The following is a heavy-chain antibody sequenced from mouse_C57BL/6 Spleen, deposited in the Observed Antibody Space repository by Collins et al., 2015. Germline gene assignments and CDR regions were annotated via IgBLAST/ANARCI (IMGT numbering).Heavy chain of an antibody. V-gene: IGHV1-18*01. D-gene: IGHD1-1*01. Sequence: EVQLQQSGPELVKPGASVKIPCKASGYTFTDYNMDWVKQSHGKSLEWIGDINPNNGGTSYNQKFKGKATLTVDKSSSTAYMELRSLTSEDSAVYYCARSGYYGSSPWFAYWGQGTLVTVSA. CDR1: GYTFTDYN. CDR2: INPNNGGT. CDR3: ARSGYYGSSPWFAY. J-gene: IGHJ3*01.